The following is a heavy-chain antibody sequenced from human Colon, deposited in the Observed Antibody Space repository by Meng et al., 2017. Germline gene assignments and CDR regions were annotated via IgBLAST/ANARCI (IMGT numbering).Heavy chain of an antibody. CDR3: ARRAPLWFGELASFDS. CDR2: IYHSGNT. V-gene: IGHV4-4*02. D-gene: IGHD3-10*01. J-gene: IGHJ4*02. Sequence: QVKVQEASPGRVKPSGTLSLTATVASGSFSSSNWWTRVRQPPGKGLEWIGEIYHSGNTNYNPSLKSRVTISVDKSKNQFSLKLNSVTAADTAVYFCARRAPLWFGELASFDSWGQGTLVTVSS. CDR1: SGSFSSSNW.